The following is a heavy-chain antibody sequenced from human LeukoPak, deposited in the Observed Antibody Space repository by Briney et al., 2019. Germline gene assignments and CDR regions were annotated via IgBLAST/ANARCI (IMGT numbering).Heavy chain of an antibody. CDR2: IRGKANSYAT. Sequence: GGSLRLSCAASGFTFSGSAMHRVRQASGKGLEWVGRIRGKANSYATAYAASVKGRFTISRDDSKNTAYLQMNSLKTEDTAVYYCTRSSYDSSGYYLRAWGQGTLVTVSS. V-gene: IGHV3-73*01. CDR3: TRSSYDSSGYYLRA. J-gene: IGHJ5*02. D-gene: IGHD3-22*01. CDR1: GFTFSGSA.